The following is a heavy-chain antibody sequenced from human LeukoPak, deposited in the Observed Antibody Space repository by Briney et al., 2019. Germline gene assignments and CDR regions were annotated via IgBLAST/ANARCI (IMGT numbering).Heavy chain of an antibody. V-gene: IGHV3-23*01. CDR3: ARDQVVRGVITYFRAPGYYYGMDV. CDR1: GFSFSAYA. Sequence: GGSLRLSCAASPSGFSFSAYAMNWVRQTPGKGLEWVSTVSGSGATTYYADSVKGRFTISRDNSKNTLYLQMNSLRAEDTAVYYCARDQVVRGVITYFRAPGYYYGMDVWGQGTMVTVSS. D-gene: IGHD3-10*01. J-gene: IGHJ6*02. CDR2: VSGSGATT.